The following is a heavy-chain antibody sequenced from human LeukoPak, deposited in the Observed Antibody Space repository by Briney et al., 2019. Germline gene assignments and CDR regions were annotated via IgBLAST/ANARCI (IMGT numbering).Heavy chain of an antibody. V-gene: IGHV3-30*12. CDR3: VRSRGVAHSFDF. J-gene: IGHJ4*02. Sequence: GGSLRLSCAASRFTFTTYGMHWVRQTPGKGLEWVAVVFYDGTQRYYADSVKGRCTISRDNSKNTLDLQMNSLRVEDTATYYCVRSRGVAHSFDFWGQGALVTVSS. CDR1: RFTFTTYG. D-gene: IGHD5-24*01. CDR2: VFYDGTQR.